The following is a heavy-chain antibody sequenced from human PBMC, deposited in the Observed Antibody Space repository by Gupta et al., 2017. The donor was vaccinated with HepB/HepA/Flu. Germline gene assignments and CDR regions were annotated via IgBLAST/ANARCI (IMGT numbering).Heavy chain of an antibody. V-gene: IGHV1-8*01. J-gene: IGHJ5*01. CDR2: INPNSGDT. Sequence: QEQLVQSGAEVKKPGASVKVSCQAPGNTFTSFDINWVRQATGQGLEWMGWINPNSGDTDYAKNFQGRVVMTRDTSINTAYMELSSLTSDDTAIYYCSGGRHDFGDEGWFASWGQGTLVTVSS. CDR1: GNTFTSFD. CDR3: SGGRHDFGDEGWFAS. D-gene: IGHD3-3*01.